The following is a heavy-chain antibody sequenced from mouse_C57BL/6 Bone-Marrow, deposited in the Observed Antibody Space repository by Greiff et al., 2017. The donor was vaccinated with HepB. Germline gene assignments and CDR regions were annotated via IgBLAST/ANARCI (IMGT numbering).Heavy chain of an antibody. J-gene: IGHJ1*03. CDR2: IDPANGNT. D-gene: IGHD1-1*01. CDR1: GFNIKNTY. CDR3: SSYYYGSRYWYFDV. V-gene: IGHV14-3*01. Sequence: VQLQQSVAELVRPGASVKLSCTASGFNIKNTYMHWVKQRPEQGLEWIGRIDPANGNTKYAPKFQGKATITADTSSNTAYLQLSSLTSEDTAIYYFSSYYYGSRYWYFDVWGTGTTVTVSS.